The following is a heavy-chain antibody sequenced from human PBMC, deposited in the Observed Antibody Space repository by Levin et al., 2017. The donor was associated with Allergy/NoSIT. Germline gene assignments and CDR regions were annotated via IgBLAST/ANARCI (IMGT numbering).Heavy chain of an antibody. CDR3: ARVTMVRGVPLWGD. Sequence: LGESLKISWQGSGDSVTNYWIGWVRQMPGKGLEWMGIIYPSDSDTMYSPSFQGQVTISADRSIRTAYLQWSSLKASDTGMYYCARVTMVRGVPLWGDWGQGTLVTVSS. J-gene: IGHJ4*02. CDR1: GDSVTNYW. D-gene: IGHD3-10*01. CDR2: IYPSDSDT. V-gene: IGHV5-51*01.